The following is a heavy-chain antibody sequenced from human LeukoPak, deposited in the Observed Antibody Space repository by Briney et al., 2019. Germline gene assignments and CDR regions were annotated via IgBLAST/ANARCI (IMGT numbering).Heavy chain of an antibody. D-gene: IGHD3-22*01. V-gene: IGHV1-24*01. J-gene: IGHJ4*02. CDR2: FDPEDGET. Sequence: ASVKVSCKASGYTFTSYGISWVRQAPGQGLEWMGGFDPEDGETIYAQKFQGRVTMTEDTSTDTAYMELSSLRSEDTAVYYCATLMYYYDSSGYYCFDYWGQGTLVTVSS. CDR1: GYTFTSYG. CDR3: ATLMYYYDSSGYYCFDY.